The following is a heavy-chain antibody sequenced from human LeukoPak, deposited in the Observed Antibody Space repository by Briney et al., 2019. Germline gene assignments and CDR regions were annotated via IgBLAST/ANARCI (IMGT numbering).Heavy chain of an antibody. D-gene: IGHD3-3*01. Sequence: GGSLRLSCAASGFTVSSNYMSWVRQAPGKGLEWVSVIYSGGSTYYADSVKGRFTISRDNSKNTLYLQMNSLRSEDTAVYYCARDSGRTIFGVVDYYYYGMDVWGQGTTVTVSS. CDR1: GFTVSSNY. J-gene: IGHJ6*02. CDR3: ARDSGRTIFGVVDYYYYGMDV. V-gene: IGHV3-53*05. CDR2: IYSGGST.